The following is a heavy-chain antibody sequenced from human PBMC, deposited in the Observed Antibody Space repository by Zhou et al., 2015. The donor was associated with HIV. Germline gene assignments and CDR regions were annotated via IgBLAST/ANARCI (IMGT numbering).Heavy chain of an antibody. V-gene: IGHV1-46*01. Sequence: QVQLVQSGAEVKKPGASVRVSCKASGYTFASYHIHWVRQAPGQGLDWMGMINPGSGDSNYAQKFQGRVTITADESTSTAYMELSSLRSEDTAVYYCARISSITTFRDAFDIWGQGTMVTVSS. D-gene: IGHD3-10*01. CDR2: INPGSGDS. J-gene: IGHJ3*02. CDR3: ARISSITTFRDAFDI. CDR1: GYTFASYH.